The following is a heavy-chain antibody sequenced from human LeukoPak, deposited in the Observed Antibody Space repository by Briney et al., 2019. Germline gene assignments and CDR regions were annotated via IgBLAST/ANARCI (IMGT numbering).Heavy chain of an antibody. J-gene: IGHJ6*03. Sequence: GGSLRLSCAASGFTFNSYSMHWVRQAPGKGLEWVTAISDDETYKFYADSVKGRFTISRDNAKNSLYLQMNSLRAEDTALYYCARGNYYGSGSFLYMDVWGKGTTVTVSS. CDR3: ARGNYYGSGSFLYMDV. V-gene: IGHV3-30-3*01. D-gene: IGHD3-10*01. CDR1: GFTFNSYS. CDR2: ISDDETYK.